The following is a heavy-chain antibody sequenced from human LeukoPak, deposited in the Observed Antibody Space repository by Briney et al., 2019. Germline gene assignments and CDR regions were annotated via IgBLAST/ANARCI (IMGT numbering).Heavy chain of an antibody. Sequence: PSETLSLTCTVSGGSISSSSYYWGWIRQPPGKGLEWIGSIYYSGSTYYNPSLKSRVTISVDTSKNQFSLKLSSVTAADTAVYYCARRDFWSGYYEGWGQGTLVTVSS. D-gene: IGHD3-3*01. CDR2: IYYSGST. CDR3: ARRDFWSGYYEG. V-gene: IGHV4-39*07. J-gene: IGHJ4*02. CDR1: GGSISSSSYY.